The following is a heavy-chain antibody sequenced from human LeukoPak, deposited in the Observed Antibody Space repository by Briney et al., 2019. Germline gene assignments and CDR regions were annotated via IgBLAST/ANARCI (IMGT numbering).Heavy chain of an antibody. J-gene: IGHJ4*02. CDR3: AKDRGIAVAGHFDY. CDR2: ISYDGSNK. D-gene: IGHD6-19*01. CDR1: GFTFSSYR. V-gene: IGHV3-30*18. Sequence: GRSLRLSCAASGFTFSSYRMQWLRQAPGKGLEGVGVISYDGSNKYYADSVKGRFTISRDNSKNTLDLQMNSLRAEDTAVYYCAKDRGIAVAGHFDYWGQGTLVTVSS.